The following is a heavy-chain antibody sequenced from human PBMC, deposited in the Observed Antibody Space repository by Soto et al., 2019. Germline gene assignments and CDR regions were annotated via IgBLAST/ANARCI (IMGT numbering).Heavy chain of an antibody. CDR1: GFTFSSYA. J-gene: IGHJ4*02. Sequence: LSLTCAASGFTFSSYAMSWVRQAPGKGLEWVSAISGSGGSTYYADSVKGRFTISRDNSKNTLYLQMNSLRAEDTAVYYCAKDHLTGTTESYFDYWGQGTLVTVSS. D-gene: IGHD1-7*01. V-gene: IGHV3-23*01. CDR3: AKDHLTGTTESYFDY. CDR2: ISGSGGST.